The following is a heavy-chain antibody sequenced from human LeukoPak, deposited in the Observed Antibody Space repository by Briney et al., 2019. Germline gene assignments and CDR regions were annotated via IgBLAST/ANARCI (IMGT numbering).Heavy chain of an antibody. J-gene: IGHJ4*02. Sequence: GGSLRLSCAASGFTFSSYAMHWVRQTPGKGLEWVAVLSHDGNIKYYADSVKGRFTISRDNSKNTLYLQMNSLRAEDTAVYYCAKTGSSSWGYFDYWGQGTLVTVSS. CDR3: AKTGSSSWGYFDY. CDR1: GFTFSSYA. D-gene: IGHD6-13*01. CDR2: LSHDGNIK. V-gene: IGHV3-30-3*02.